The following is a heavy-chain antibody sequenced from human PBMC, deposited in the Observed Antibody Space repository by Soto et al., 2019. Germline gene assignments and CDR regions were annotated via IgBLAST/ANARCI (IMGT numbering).Heavy chain of an antibody. Sequence: QVQLQESGPGLVKPSETLSLTCTVSGGSISSYYWSWIRQPPGKGLEWIGYIYYSGSTNYNPSLKSRVTISVDTSKNQFSRKLSSVTAADTAVYYCARSKRHSVTPMGFDPWGQGTLVTVSS. J-gene: IGHJ5*02. CDR2: IYYSGST. V-gene: IGHV4-59*01. CDR1: GGSISSYY. CDR3: ARSKRHSVTPMGFDP. D-gene: IGHD5-18*01.